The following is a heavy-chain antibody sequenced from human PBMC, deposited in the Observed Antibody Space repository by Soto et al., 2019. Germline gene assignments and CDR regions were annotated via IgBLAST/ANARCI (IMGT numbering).Heavy chain of an antibody. CDR2: INAGNGNT. CDR3: ARDMSGHIAVAGKGDAFDI. Sequence: ASLKVSCKASGYTFTSYAMHWVRQAPGQRLEWMGWINAGNGNTKYSQKFQGRVTITRDTSASTAYMELSSLRSEDTAVYYCARDMSGHIAVAGKGDAFDIWGQGTMVTVSS. CDR1: GYTFTSYA. J-gene: IGHJ3*02. D-gene: IGHD6-19*01. V-gene: IGHV1-3*01.